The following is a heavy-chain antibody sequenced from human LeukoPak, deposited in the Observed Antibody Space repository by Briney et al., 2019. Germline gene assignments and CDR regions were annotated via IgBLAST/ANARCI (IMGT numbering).Heavy chain of an antibody. Sequence: SETLSLTCTVSGGSISSYYWSWIRQPAGKGLEWIGRIYTSGSTNYNPSLKSRVTISVDTSKNQFSLKLSSVTAADTAVYYCAREWYYYDSSGSDYWGQGTLVTVSS. CDR3: AREWYYYDSSGSDY. CDR1: GGSISSYY. V-gene: IGHV4-4*07. D-gene: IGHD3-22*01. CDR2: IYTSGST. J-gene: IGHJ4*02.